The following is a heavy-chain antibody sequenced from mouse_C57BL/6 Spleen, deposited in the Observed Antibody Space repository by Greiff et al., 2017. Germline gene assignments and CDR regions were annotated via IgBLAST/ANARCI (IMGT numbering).Heavy chain of an antibody. V-gene: IGHV1-55*01. CDR1: GYTFTSSW. J-gene: IGHJ2*01. D-gene: IGHD2-1*01. CDR2: IYPGSGST. Sequence: VQLQQSGAELVKPGASVKMSCKASGYTFTSSWITWVKQRPGQGLEWIGDIYPGSGSTNYNEKFKSKATLTVDTSSSTAYMQLSSLTSEDSAVYYCARRIYYGNLYYFDYWGQGTTLTVSS. CDR3: ARRIYYGNLYYFDY.